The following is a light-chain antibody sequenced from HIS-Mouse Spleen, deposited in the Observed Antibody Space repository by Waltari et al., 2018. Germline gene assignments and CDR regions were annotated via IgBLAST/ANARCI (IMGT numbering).Light chain of an antibody. J-gene: IGLJ2*01. CDR3: CSYAGSSTFVV. CDR1: RRDVGSYNL. Sequence: QSALTQPASVSGSPGQSIPISCTGTRRDVGSYNLVSWYQQHPGKAPKLMIYEGSKRPSGVSNRFSGSKSGNTASLTISGLQAEDEADYYCCSYAGSSTFVVFGGGTKLTVL. CDR2: EGS. V-gene: IGLV2-23*01.